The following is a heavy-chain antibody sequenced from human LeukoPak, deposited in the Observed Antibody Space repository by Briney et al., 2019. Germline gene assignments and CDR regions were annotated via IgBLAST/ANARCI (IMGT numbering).Heavy chain of an antibody. J-gene: IGHJ6*03. V-gene: IGHV3-21*01. CDR2: ISSSSSYI. CDR3: ARDYKEYYYDSSGYFPYYYMDV. CDR1: GFTFSSYS. D-gene: IGHD3-22*01. Sequence: GGSLRLSCAASGFTFSSYSMNWVRQAPGKGLEWVSSISSSSSYIYYADSVKGRFTISRDNAKNSLYLQMNSLRAEDTAVYYCARDYKEYYYDSSGYFPYYYMDVWGKGTTVTISS.